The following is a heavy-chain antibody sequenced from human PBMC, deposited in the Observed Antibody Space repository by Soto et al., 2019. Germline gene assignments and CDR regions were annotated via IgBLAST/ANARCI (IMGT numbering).Heavy chain of an antibody. CDR1: GGSISSYY. Sequence: QVQLQESGPGLVKPSETLSLTCTVSGGSISSYYWSWIRQPPGKGLEWIGYIYYSGSTNYNPSLKSRVSISVDTSKNQFSLKLSSVTAADTAVYYCARSRREIYYDFWSGYLGSWFDPWGQGTLVTVSS. D-gene: IGHD3-3*01. V-gene: IGHV4-59*08. CDR2: IYYSGST. J-gene: IGHJ5*02. CDR3: ARSRREIYYDFWSGYLGSWFDP.